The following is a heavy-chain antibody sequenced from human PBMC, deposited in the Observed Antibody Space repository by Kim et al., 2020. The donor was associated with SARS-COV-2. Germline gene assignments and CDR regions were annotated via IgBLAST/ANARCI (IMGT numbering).Heavy chain of an antibody. CDR2: IYYSGST. Sequence: ETRSLTCTVSGGSISSYYWSWIRQPAGKGLEWIGYIYYSGSTNYNPSLKSRVTISVDTSKNQFSLKLSSVTAADTAVYYCARTRVGATACDYWGQGTLVTVSS. D-gene: IGHD1-26*01. J-gene: IGHJ4*02. V-gene: IGHV4-59*01. CDR3: ARTRVGATACDY. CDR1: GGSISSYY.